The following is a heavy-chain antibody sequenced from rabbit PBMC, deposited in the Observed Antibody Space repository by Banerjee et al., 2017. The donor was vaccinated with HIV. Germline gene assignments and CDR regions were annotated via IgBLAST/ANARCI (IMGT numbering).Heavy chain of an antibody. CDR2: IVVDSSGAT. D-gene: IGHD6-1*01. Sequence: QSLGESGGDLVKPGASLTLTCTASGFSFSSSYWICWVRQAPGKGLEWIACIVVDSSGATYYASWAKGRFTNSKASSTTVTLQMTSLTAADTATYFCVRDVDYGYVDLWGPGTLVTVS. J-gene: IGHJ4*01. CDR3: VRDVDYGYVDL. CDR1: GFSFSSSYW. V-gene: IGHV1S40*01.